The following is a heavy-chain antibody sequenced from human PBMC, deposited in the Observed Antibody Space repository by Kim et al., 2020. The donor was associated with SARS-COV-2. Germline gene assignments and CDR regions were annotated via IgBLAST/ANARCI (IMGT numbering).Heavy chain of an antibody. V-gene: IGHV4-39*01. Sequence: THSNPSLKGRVTISVDTSKNQFSLRLSSVTAADAAVYYCARHLRNWYFDLWGRGTLVTVSS. CDR3: ARHLRNWYFDL. CDR2: T. J-gene: IGHJ2*01.